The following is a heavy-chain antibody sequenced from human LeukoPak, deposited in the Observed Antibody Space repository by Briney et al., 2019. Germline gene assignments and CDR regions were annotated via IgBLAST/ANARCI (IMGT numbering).Heavy chain of an antibody. CDR1: GGSINSYY. J-gene: IGHJ4*02. CDR2: IYYGGST. D-gene: IGHD4-11*01. Sequence: PSETLSLTCTVSGGSINSYYWSWIRQPPGKGLEWIGYIYYGGSTNYNPSLKSRVTISVDTSKKQFSLKLTSVTAADTTVYYCARSKAYSGYFDYWGQGTLVTVSS. CDR3: ARSKAYSGYFDY. V-gene: IGHV4-59*01.